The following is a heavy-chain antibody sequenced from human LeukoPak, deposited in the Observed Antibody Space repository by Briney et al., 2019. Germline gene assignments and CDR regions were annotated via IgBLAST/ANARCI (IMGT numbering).Heavy chain of an antibody. CDR3: ARRAYYDSSGFHPTSGYFDL. D-gene: IGHD3-16*01. CDR2: IYSSGIT. J-gene: IGHJ2*01. Sequence: SETLSLTCSVSGGSLLSYYWNWIRQPPGKGLEWIGYIYSSGITNYNPSLRSRGTISVATSRNQFSLRLTSVTAEDTAIYYCARRAYYDSSGFHPTSGYFDLWGRGTLVTVSS. CDR1: GGSLLSYY. V-gene: IGHV4-4*08.